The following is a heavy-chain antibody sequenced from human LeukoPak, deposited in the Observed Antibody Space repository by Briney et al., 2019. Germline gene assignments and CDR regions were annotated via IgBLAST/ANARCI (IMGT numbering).Heavy chain of an antibody. CDR2: INHSGST. J-gene: IGHJ4*02. CDR3: ARLFYYYDSSGYYSFDY. Sequence: PSETLSLTCAVYGGSFSGYYWSWIRQPPGKGLEWIGEINHSGSTNYNPSLKSRVTISVDTSKNQFSLKLSSVTAADTAVYYCARLFYYYDSSGYYSFDYWGQGTLVTVSS. D-gene: IGHD3-22*01. CDR1: GGSFSGYY. V-gene: IGHV4-34*01.